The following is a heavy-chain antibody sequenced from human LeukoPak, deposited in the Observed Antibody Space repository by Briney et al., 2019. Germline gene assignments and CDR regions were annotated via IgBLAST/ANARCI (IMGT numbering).Heavy chain of an antibody. Sequence: GGSLRLSCAASGFTFSNYWMHWVRQAPGKGLVWVSRIDTDGSITTYADSVKGRFTISRDNAKNTLYLQMNSLRAEDTAVYCCAGGKGGPIDYWGQGTLVTVSS. J-gene: IGHJ4*02. V-gene: IGHV3-74*01. CDR2: IDTDGSIT. CDR3: AGGKGGPIDY. CDR1: GFTFSNYW. D-gene: IGHD3-16*01.